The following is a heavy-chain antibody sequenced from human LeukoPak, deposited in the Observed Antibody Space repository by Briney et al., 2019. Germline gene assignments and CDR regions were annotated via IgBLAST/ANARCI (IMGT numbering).Heavy chain of an antibody. D-gene: IGHD3-3*01. CDR3: AKARQATYYDFWSGYFDY. CDR2: ISWNSGSI. CDR1: GFTFDDYA. V-gene: IGHV3-9*01. Sequence: GGSLRLSCAASGFTFDDYAMHWVRHAPGKGLEWVSGISWNSGSIGYADSVKGRFTISRDNAKNSLYLQMNSLRAEDTALYYCAKARQATYYDFWSGYFDYWGQGTLVTVSS. J-gene: IGHJ4*02.